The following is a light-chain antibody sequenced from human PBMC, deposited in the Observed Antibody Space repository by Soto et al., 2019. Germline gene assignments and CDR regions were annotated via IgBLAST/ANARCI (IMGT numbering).Light chain of an antibody. V-gene: IGLV1-44*01. Sequence: QSVLTQPPSASGTPGQRVTISCSGSSSNIGTNTVTWYQQLPGTAPKYLIHSNNQRPSGVPDRFSGSKSGTSASLAISVLQSDDEEDYYCATWDDSLNGVIFGGGTKLTVL. CDR1: SSNIGTNT. CDR3: ATWDDSLNGVI. CDR2: SNN. J-gene: IGLJ2*01.